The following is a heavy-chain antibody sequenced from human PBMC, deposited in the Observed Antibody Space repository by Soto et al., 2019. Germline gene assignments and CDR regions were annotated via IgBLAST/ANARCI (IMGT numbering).Heavy chain of an antibody. J-gene: IGHJ4*02. D-gene: IGHD4-17*01. CDR3: ARGRPPPYGDYGQWEYYFDY. V-gene: IGHV1-69*13. CDR2: IIPIFGTA. Sequence: SVKVSCKASGGTFSSYAISWVRQAPGQGLEWMGGIIPIFGTANYAQKFQGRVTITADESTSTAYMELGSLRSEDTAVYYCARGRPPPYGDYGQWEYYFDYWGQGTLVTVSS. CDR1: GGTFSSYA.